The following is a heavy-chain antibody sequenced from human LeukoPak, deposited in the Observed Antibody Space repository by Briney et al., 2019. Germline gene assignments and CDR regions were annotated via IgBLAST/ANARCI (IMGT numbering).Heavy chain of an antibody. CDR1: GFTFGDHA. CDR3: SRQTDYYGSGSYPDV. CDR2: IRSKAYGGTT. V-gene: IGHV3-49*04. Sequence: GGSLRLSCTASGFTFGDHAINWVRQAPGKGLEGVVFIRSKAYGGTTEYAASVTDRFTISRDDSTSIAYLHMNSLKTEDTAVYYCSRQTDYYGSGSYPDVWGQGTTVTVSS. D-gene: IGHD3-10*01. J-gene: IGHJ6*02.